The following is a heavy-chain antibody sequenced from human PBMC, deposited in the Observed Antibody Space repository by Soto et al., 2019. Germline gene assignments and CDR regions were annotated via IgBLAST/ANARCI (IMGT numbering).Heavy chain of an antibody. CDR3: ARADIVVVVAATLNYYYGMDV. J-gene: IGHJ6*02. CDR1: GGTFSSYA. Sequence: SVKVSCKASGGTFSSYAISWVRQAPGQGLEWMGGIIPIFGTANYAQKFQGRVTITADESTSTAYMELSSLRSEDTAVYYCARADIVVVVAATLNYYYGMDVWGQGTTVTVS. D-gene: IGHD2-15*01. V-gene: IGHV1-69*13. CDR2: IIPIFGTA.